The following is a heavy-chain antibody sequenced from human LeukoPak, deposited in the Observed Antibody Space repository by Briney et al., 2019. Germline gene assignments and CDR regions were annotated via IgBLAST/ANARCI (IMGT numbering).Heavy chain of an antibody. J-gene: IGHJ4*02. CDR1: GFTFSSYA. D-gene: IGHD3-22*01. V-gene: IGHV3-48*04. CDR3: ARASPRHDSSGYYHY. CDR2: ISSSGSTI. Sequence: GGSLRLSCAASGFTFSSYAMSWVRQAPGKGLEWVSYISSSGSTIYYADSVKGRFTISRDNAKNSLYLQMNSLRAEDTAVYYCARASPRHDSSGYYHYWGQGTLVTVSS.